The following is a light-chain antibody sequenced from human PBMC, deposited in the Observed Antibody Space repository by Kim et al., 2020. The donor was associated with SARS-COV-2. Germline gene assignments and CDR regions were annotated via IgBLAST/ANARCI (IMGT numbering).Light chain of an antibody. V-gene: IGLV3-19*01. CDR3: NSRDSSGDHVL. CDR2: GYK. Sequence: LGQTVTITCPGARLRGYSASWFRQKSGQAPILVIYGYKNRPSGIPDRFSGSGSGNTASLTITGAQAEDEADYYCNSRDSSGDHVLFGGWTKLTVL. CDR1: RLRGYS. J-gene: IGLJ3*02.